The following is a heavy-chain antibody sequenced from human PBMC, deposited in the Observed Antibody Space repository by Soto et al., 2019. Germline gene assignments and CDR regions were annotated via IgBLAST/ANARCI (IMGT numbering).Heavy chain of an antibody. Sequence: QVQLVESGGGVVQPGRSLRLSCAASGFSFSSYGMHWVRQAPGKVLERVAVILDDGSDKDYTDAVKGRFTISRDNSKNTLYLEMHSLRAEDTAVYYCARDDDYGDNGLDYWGQGNLVTVSS. CDR2: ILDDGSDK. CDR1: GFSFSSYG. D-gene: IGHD4-17*01. V-gene: IGHV3-33*01. CDR3: ARDDDYGDNGLDY. J-gene: IGHJ4*02.